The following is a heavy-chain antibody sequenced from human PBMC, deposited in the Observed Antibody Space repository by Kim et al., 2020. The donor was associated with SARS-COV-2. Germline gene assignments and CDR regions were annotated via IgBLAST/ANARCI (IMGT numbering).Heavy chain of an antibody. CDR1: GFTFSSYA. D-gene: IGHD6-19*01. CDR3: ARDTDGSWYAYSSGWDYYCGVDV. CDR2: ISSVGSNK. V-gene: IGHV3-30*04. J-gene: IGHJ6*02. Sequence: GGSLRLSCAASGFTFSSYAMHWVRQAPGKGLEWVAFISSVGSNKYYADSVKGRFTISRDNSKNTLYLQMTSLRAEDTAVYYCARDTDGSWYAYSSGWDYYCGVDVWGQGTPVTVSS.